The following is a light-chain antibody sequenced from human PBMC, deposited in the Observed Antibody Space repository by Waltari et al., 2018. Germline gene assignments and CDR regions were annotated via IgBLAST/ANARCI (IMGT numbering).Light chain of an antibody. CDR1: NSNVDILHL. V-gene: IGLV2-23*02. CDR2: EIS. Sequence: QSALTQPTSVSGSPGKSSTISCTAVNSNVDILHLVSWYQHHPGTNPRLLIYEISQRPSGISDRFSGSKSGTTASLTITGLQPEDEADYFCCSFAGCRIYVFGSGTELSIL. J-gene: IGLJ1*01. CDR3: CSFAGCRIYV.